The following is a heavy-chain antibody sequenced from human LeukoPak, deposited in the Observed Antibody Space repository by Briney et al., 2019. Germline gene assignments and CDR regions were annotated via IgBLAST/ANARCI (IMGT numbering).Heavy chain of an antibody. CDR2: IYYSGST. Sequence: PSETLSLTCTVSGGSISSYYWSWIRQPPGKGLEWIGYIYYSGSTNYNPSLKSRVTISVDTSKNQFSLKLSSVTAADTAVYYCARVNVVVPAAIVYWGQGTLVTVSS. J-gene: IGHJ4*02. V-gene: IGHV4-59*01. CDR1: GGSISSYY. D-gene: IGHD2-2*02. CDR3: ARVNVVVPAAIVY.